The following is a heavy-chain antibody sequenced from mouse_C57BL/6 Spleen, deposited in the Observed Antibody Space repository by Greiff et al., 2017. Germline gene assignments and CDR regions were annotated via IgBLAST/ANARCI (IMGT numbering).Heavy chain of an antibody. CDR2: IWSGGST. CDR3: ARNTDYGYARDY. J-gene: IGHJ4*01. V-gene: IGHV2-2*01. CDR1: GFSLTSYG. D-gene: IGHD2-4*01. Sequence: VKLVESGPGLVQPSQSLSITCTVSGFSLTSYGVHWVRQSPGKGLEWLGVIWSGGSTDYNAAFISRLSISKDKDKGQVFFKMNSLQADDTAIYYCARNTDYGYARDYWGQGTSVTVSS.